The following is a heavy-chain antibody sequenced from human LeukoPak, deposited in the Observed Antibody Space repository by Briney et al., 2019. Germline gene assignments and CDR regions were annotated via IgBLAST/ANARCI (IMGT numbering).Heavy chain of an antibody. CDR1: GYTFTSCG. CDR3: ARSPARDYGSGSYAGWFDP. J-gene: IGHJ5*02. CDR2: ISAFNGNT. V-gene: IGHV1-18*01. Sequence: ASVKVSCKASGYTFTSCGISWVRQAPGQGLEWMGWISAFNGNTNCAQKLQGRVTMTTDTSTSTAYMELRSLRSDDTAVYYCARSPARDYGSGSYAGWFDPWGQGTLVTVSS. D-gene: IGHD3-10*01.